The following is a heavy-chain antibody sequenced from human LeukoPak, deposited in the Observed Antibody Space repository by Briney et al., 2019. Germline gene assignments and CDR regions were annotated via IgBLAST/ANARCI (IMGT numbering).Heavy chain of an antibody. CDR2: IYYSGST. CDR1: GGSISSYY. Sequence: SETLSLTCTVSGGSISSYYWSWIRQPPGKGLEWIGYIYYSGSTNYNPSLKSRVTISVDTSKNQFSLKLSSVTAADTAVYYCAGGVVKGGAFDIWGQGTMVTVSS. D-gene: IGHD3-16*01. V-gene: IGHV4-59*12. J-gene: IGHJ3*02. CDR3: AGGVVKGGAFDI.